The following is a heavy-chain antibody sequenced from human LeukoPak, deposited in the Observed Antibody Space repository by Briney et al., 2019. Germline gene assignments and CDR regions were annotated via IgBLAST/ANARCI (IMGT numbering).Heavy chain of an antibody. CDR2: ISSSGSTI. V-gene: IGHV3-48*03. D-gene: IGHD4-17*01. CDR1: GFTFSSYE. CDR3: ARDHYGDYFWYFDL. Sequence: GGSLRLSCAASGFTFSSYEMNWVRQAPGKGLEWVSYISSSGSTIYYADSVKGRFTISRDNAKNSLYLQMNSLRAEDTAVYYCARDHYGDYFWYFDLWGRGTLVTVSS. J-gene: IGHJ2*01.